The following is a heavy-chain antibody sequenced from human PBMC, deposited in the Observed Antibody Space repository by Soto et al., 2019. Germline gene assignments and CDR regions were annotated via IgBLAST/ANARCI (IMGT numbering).Heavy chain of an antibody. J-gene: IGHJ6*02. V-gene: IGHV4-34*01. Sequence: PSETLSLTCAFYVGSFSGYYWSCIRQPPGKWLEWIGEIKHSGSTNYNPSLKSRVTISVDTSKNQFSLKLSSVTAADTAVYYCARGRINKSYYYDSSGPIGVPTYYGMEVWGQGTTVTVSS. CDR3: ARGRINKSYYYDSSGPIGVPTYYGMEV. D-gene: IGHD3-22*01. CDR2: IKHSGST. CDR1: VGSFSGYY.